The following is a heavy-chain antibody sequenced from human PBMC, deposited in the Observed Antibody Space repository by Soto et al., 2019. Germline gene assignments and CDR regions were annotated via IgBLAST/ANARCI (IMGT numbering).Heavy chain of an antibody. CDR2: ISGSGGST. CDR1: GFTFSSYA. D-gene: IGHD3-10*01. J-gene: IGHJ4*02. V-gene: IGHV3-23*01. CDR3: AKNRGVTMVRGVRPFDY. Sequence: GGSLRLSCAACGFTFSSYAMSWVRQAPGKGLEWVSAISGSGGSTYYADSVKGRFTISRDNSKNTLYLQMNSLRAEDTAVYYCAKNRGVTMVRGVRPFDYWGQGTLVTVSS.